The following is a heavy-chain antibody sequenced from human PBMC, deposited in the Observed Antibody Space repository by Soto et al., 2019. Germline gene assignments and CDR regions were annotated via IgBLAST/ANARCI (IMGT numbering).Heavy chain of an antibody. CDR1: GGSISSSSYY. CDR3: ARASSWYLRWFDP. Sequence: SETLSLTCTFSGGSISSSSYYWGWIRQPPGKGLEWIGSIYYSGSTYYNPSLKSRVTISVDTSKNQFSLKLSSVTAADTAVYYCARASSWYLRWFDPWGQGTLVTVSS. CDR2: IYYSGST. D-gene: IGHD6-13*01. V-gene: IGHV4-39*01. J-gene: IGHJ5*02.